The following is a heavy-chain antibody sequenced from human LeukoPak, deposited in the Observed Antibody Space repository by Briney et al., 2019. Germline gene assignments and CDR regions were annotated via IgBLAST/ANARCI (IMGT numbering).Heavy chain of an antibody. V-gene: IGHV4-38-2*02. J-gene: IGHJ4*02. CDR3: ARNAGGYTKPSDY. CDR1: GYSISSGYY. CDR2: IYRSGST. D-gene: IGHD1-26*01. Sequence: PSETLSLTCTVSGYSISSGYYWGWIRQPPGKGLEWIGTIYRSGSTYYNPSLKRRVTISVDTSKNQFSLRLSSVTAADTAVYYCARNAGGYTKPSDYWGQGTLVTVSS.